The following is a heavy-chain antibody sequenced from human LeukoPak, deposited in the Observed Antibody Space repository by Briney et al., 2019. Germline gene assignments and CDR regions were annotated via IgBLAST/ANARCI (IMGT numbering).Heavy chain of an antibody. CDR3: AKDIDRGVIIRDYFDY. CDR2: ISGSGGST. D-gene: IGHD3-10*01. CDR1: GFTFSSYA. J-gene: IGHJ4*02. Sequence: GGSLRLSCAASGFTFSSYAMSWVRQAPGKGLEWVSAISGSGGSTYYADSVKGRFTISRDNSKTTLYLQMNSLRAEDTAVYYCAKDIDRGVIIRDYFDYWGQGTLVTVSS. V-gene: IGHV3-23*01.